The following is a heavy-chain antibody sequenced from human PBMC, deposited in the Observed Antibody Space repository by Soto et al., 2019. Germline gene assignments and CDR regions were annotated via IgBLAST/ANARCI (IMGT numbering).Heavy chain of an antibody. V-gene: IGHV1-69*13. CDR3: ARCRGGSGYSGVSYGMDG. D-gene: IGHD2-15*01. CDR1: GGTFSSYA. CDR2: IIPIFGTA. J-gene: IGHJ6*02. Sequence: ASVKVSCKASGGTFSSYAISWVRQAPGQGLEWMGGIIPIFGTANYAQKFQGRVTITADESTSTAYMELSSLRSEDTAVYYCARCRGGSGYSGVSYGMDGWGQGSTVTV.